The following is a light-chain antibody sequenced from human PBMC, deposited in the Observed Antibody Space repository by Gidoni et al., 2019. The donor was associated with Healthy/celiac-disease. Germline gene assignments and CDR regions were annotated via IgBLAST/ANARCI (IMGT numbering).Light chain of an antibody. CDR1: SSDVGSYNL. CDR2: EGS. CDR3: CSYAGSSTLV. V-gene: IGLV2-23*01. J-gene: IGLJ3*02. Sequence: QSDLTQPASVSGSPGQSITISCTGTSSDVGSYNLVSWYQQHPGKAPKLMIYEGSKRPSGVSNRFSGSKSGNTASLTISGLQAEDEADYYCCSYAGSSTLVFGGGTKLTV.